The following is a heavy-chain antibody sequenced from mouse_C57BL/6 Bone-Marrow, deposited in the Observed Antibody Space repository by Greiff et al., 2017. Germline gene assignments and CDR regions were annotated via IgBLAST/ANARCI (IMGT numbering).Heavy chain of an antibody. J-gene: IGHJ2*01. D-gene: IGHD1-1*01. CDR2: IHPNSGST. CDR1: GYTFTSYW. Sequence: QVQLQQPGAELVKPGASVKLSCKASGYTFTSYWMHWVKQRPGQGLEWIGMIHPNSGSTNYNEKFKSKATLTVDKSSSAAYMQLSSLTSEDSAVYYCAQLLRSSFDYWGQGTTLTVSS. CDR3: AQLLRSSFDY. V-gene: IGHV1-64*01.